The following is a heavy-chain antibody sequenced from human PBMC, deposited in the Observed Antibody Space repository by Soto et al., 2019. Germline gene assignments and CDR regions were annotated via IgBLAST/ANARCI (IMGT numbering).Heavy chain of an antibody. CDR2: ISSSSSYI. J-gene: IGHJ3*02. CDR1: GFTFSSYS. D-gene: IGHD6-13*01. V-gene: IGHV3-21*01. CDR3: ASEYDKGYSSCLYRGDDAFDI. Sequence: PGGSLRLSCAASGFTFSSYSMHWVRQAPGKGLEWVSSISSSSSYIYYADSVKGRFTISRDNAKNSLYLQMNSLRAEDTAVYYCASEYDKGYSSCLYRGDDAFDIWGQGTMVTVSS.